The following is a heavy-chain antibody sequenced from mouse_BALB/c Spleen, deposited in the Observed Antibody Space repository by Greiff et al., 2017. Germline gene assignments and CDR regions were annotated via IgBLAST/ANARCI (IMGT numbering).Heavy chain of an antibody. D-gene: IGHD2-3*01. CDR2: ISSGGST. CDR1: GFTFSSYA. V-gene: IGHV5-6-5*01. CDR3: ARGYDGYRHYYAMDY. Sequence: EVKLMESGGGLVKPGGSLKLSCAASGFTFSSYAMSWVRQTPEKRLEWVASISSGGSTYYPDSVKGRFTISRDNARNILYLQMSSLRSEDTAMYYCARGYDGYRHYYAMDYWGQGTSVTVSA. J-gene: IGHJ4*01.